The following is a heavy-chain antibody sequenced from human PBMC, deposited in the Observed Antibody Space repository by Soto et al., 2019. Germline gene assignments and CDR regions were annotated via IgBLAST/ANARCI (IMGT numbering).Heavy chain of an antibody. CDR3: ARDRGKGYCSGGSCGWYYYYGMDV. J-gene: IGHJ6*02. V-gene: IGHV3-33*01. CDR1: GFTFSSYG. CDR2: IWYDGSNK. Sequence: GGSLRLSCAASGFTFSSYGMHWVRQAPGKGLEWVAVIWYDGSNKYYADSVKGRFTISRDNSKNTLYLQMNSLRAEDTAVYYCARDRGKGYCSGGSCGWYYYYGMDVWGQGTTVTVSS. D-gene: IGHD2-15*01.